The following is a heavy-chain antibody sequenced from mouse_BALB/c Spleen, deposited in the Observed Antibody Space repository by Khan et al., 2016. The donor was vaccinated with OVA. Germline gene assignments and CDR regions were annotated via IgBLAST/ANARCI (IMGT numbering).Heavy chain of an antibody. V-gene: IGHV1-77*01. D-gene: IGHD1-2*01. J-gene: IGHJ3*01. CDR1: GYTFTDYY. CDR3: ARRNYFGYTFAY. Sequence: QVQLQQSGAELARPGASVKLSCKASGYTFTDYYINWVKQRTGQGLEWIGEISPGSGDTYYNEKFKGKATLTADKSSNTAYMHLSSLTSGASAVYFCARRNYFGYTFAYWGQGTLVTVSA. CDR2: ISPGSGDT.